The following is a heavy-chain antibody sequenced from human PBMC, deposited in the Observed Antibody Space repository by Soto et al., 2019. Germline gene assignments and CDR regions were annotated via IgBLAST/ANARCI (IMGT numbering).Heavy chain of an antibody. Sequence: QVQLQESGPGLVKPSQTLSLTCTVSGGSISSGGYYWSWIRQHLGKGLEWIGYIYYSGSTYYNPSLKSRVTISVDTSKNQFSLKLSSVTAADTAVYYCARVDFVTGGFQEYYFDYWGQGTLVTVSS. D-gene: IGHD1-1*01. CDR3: ARVDFVTGGFQEYYFDY. J-gene: IGHJ4*02. CDR1: GGSISSGGYY. CDR2: IYYSGST. V-gene: IGHV4-31*03.